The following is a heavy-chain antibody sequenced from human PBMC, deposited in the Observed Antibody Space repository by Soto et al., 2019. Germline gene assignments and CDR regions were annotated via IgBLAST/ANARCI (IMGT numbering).Heavy chain of an antibody. CDR2: ISGSGGST. CDR1: GFTFSSYA. CDR3: ANLNGPPRGIAARPVVRFFDY. D-gene: IGHD6-6*01. Sequence: PGGSLRLSCAASGFTFSSYAMSWVRQAPGKGLEWVSAISGSGGSTYYADSVKGRFTISRDNSKNTLYLQMNSLRAEDTAVYYCANLNGPPRGIAARPVVRFFDYWGQGTLVTVSS. J-gene: IGHJ4*02. V-gene: IGHV3-23*01.